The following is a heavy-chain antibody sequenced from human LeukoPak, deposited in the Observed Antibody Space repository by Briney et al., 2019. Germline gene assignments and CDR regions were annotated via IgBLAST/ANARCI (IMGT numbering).Heavy chain of an antibody. J-gene: IGHJ4*02. V-gene: IGHV4-38-2*02. Sequence: PSETLSLTCTVSGYSISSGYYWGWIRQPPGKGLEWIGSITHSGSTYYNPSLKSRVTISIDTSKNQFSLKLSSVTAADTAVYYCAREGDIVRATIHSWGQGTLVTVSS. CDR1: GYSISSGYY. D-gene: IGHD1-26*01. CDR2: ITHSGST. CDR3: AREGDIVRATIHS.